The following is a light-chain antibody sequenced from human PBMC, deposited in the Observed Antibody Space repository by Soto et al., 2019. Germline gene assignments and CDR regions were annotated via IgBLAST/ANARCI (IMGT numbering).Light chain of an antibody. Sequence: DVVITQSPLSLPVPLGQPAAISCRSSQSLIFDDGNTYLSWFHQRPGQSPRRLIYTVSNRASGVPDRFSGSGSGYDFTLKTSGFEAEDVGVYHFTQSKHWQWTVGPGTKVDIX. CDR1: QSLIFDDGNTY. V-gene: IGKV2-30*01. CDR3: TQSKHWQWT. J-gene: IGKJ1*01. CDR2: TVS.